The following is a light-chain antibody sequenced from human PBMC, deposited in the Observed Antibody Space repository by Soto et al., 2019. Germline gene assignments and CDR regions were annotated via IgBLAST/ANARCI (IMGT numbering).Light chain of an antibody. CDR3: QQYGSSPYT. Sequence: EIVLTQSPGTLSLSPGERATLSCRASQSVSSSYLAWYQQKPGQAPRLLIDGASSKATGIPDRFSGSGSGTDSALTISRLEPEGFAVYYCQQYGSSPYTFGQGTKLEIK. CDR1: QSVSSSY. J-gene: IGKJ2*01. V-gene: IGKV3-20*01. CDR2: GAS.